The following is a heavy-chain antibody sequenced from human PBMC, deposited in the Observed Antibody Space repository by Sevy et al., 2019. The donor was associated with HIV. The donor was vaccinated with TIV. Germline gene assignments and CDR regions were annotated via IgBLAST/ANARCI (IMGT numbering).Heavy chain of an antibody. CDR2: IYYSGST. D-gene: IGHD6-6*01. CDR3: ARDRQLVDKKSYYYYYYGMDV. Sequence: SETLSLTCTVSGGSISSYYWSWIRQPPGKGLEWIGYIYYSGSTNYNPTLNSRVTISVDTSKNQFSLKLSSVTAADTAVYYCARDRQLVDKKSYYYYYYGMDVWGQGTTVTVSS. J-gene: IGHJ6*02. CDR1: GGSISSYY. V-gene: IGHV4-59*01.